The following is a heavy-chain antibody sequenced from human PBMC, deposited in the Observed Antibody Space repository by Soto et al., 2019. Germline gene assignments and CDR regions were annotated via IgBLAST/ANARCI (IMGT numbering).Heavy chain of an antibody. V-gene: IGHV3-53*04. CDR1: GIPVSSNY. Sequence: EVQLVESGGGLVQPGGSLRLSCAASGIPVSSNYMTWVRQAPGKGLEWVSVLHSGGDTYYANSVKGRFTISRYDSTNTLFVQMNSLTAEDTAVYYCARDGPYYYASRMDVWGQGTTVTVSS. CDR2: LHSGGDT. D-gene: IGHD3-10*01. J-gene: IGHJ6*02. CDR3: ARDGPYYYASRMDV.